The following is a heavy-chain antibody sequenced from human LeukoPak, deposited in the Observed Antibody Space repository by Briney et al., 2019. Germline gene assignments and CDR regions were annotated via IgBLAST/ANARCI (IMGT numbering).Heavy chain of an antibody. J-gene: IGHJ4*02. Sequence: GRSLRLSCAASGFTFDDYAMHWVRQAPGKGLEWVSGISWNSGSIGYADSVKGRFTISRDNAKNSLYLQMNSLRAEDTALYYCAKDSSKDGLQGFDYWGQGTLVTVSS. D-gene: IGHD4-4*01. V-gene: IGHV3-9*01. CDR3: AKDSSKDGLQGFDY. CDR1: GFTFDDYA. CDR2: ISWNSGSI.